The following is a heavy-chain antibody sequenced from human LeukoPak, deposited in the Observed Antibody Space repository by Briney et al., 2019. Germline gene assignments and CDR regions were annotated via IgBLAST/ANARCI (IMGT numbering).Heavy chain of an antibody. Sequence: ASVKDSCKASGGTLSSYAISWVRQAPGQGLEWMGRIMPILGIANYAQKFQGRVTITADKSTSTAYMELSSLRSEDTAVYYCARVGAVAGPVYYYGMDVWGQGTTVTVSS. CDR1: GGTLSSYA. V-gene: IGHV1-69*04. J-gene: IGHJ6*02. CDR3: ARVGAVAGPVYYYGMDV. CDR2: IMPILGIA. D-gene: IGHD6-19*01.